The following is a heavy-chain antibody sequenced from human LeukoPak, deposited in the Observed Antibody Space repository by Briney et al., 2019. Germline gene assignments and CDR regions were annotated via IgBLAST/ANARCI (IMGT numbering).Heavy chain of an antibody. D-gene: IGHD6-13*01. Sequence: ASVTVSCTASGYTFTGYYMHWVRQAPGQGLEWMGRINPNSGGTNYAQKFQGRVTMTRDTSISTAYMELSRLRSDDTAVYYCARGGAAGIDFENDYWGQGTLVTVSS. CDR2: INPNSGGT. J-gene: IGHJ4*02. CDR3: ARGGAAGIDFENDY. CDR1: GYTFTGYY. V-gene: IGHV1-2*06.